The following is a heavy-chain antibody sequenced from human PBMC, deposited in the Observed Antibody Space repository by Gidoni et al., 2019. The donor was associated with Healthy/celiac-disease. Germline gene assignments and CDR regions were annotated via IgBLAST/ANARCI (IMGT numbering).Heavy chain of an antibody. Sequence: EVQLLESGGGLVQPGGSLRLSCAASGFTFSSYAMSWVRQAPGKGLEWGSAISGRGGSTYYADSVKGRFTISRDNSKNTLYLQMNSLRAEDTAVYYCAKYYDYVWGSYRHFDYWGQGTLVTVSS. CDR1: GFTFSSYA. V-gene: IGHV3-23*01. J-gene: IGHJ4*02. CDR3: AKYYDYVWGSYRHFDY. D-gene: IGHD3-16*02. CDR2: ISGRGGST.